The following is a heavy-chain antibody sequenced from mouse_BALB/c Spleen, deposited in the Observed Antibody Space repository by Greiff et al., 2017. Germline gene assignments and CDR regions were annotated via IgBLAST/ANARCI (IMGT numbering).Heavy chain of an antibody. CDR2: ISSGGST. CDR1: GFTFSSYA. V-gene: IGHV5-6-5*01. Sequence: DVKLVESGGGLVKPGGSLKLSCAASGFTFSSYAMSWVRQTPEKRLEWVASISSGGSTYYPDSVKGRFTISRDNARNNLYLQMSSLRSEDTAMYYCARTYGSSYGLAYWGQGTLVTVSA. CDR3: ARTYGSSYGLAY. J-gene: IGHJ3*01. D-gene: IGHD1-1*01.